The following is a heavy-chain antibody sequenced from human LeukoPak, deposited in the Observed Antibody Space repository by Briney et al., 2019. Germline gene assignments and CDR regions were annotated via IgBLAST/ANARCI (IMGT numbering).Heavy chain of an antibody. CDR3: ARAKNYDFWSGLYYFDY. D-gene: IGHD3-3*01. CDR1: GGSFSGYY. J-gene: IGHJ4*02. CDR2: INHSGST. Sequence: SETLSLTCAVYGGSFSGYYWSWIRQPPGKGLEWIGEINHSGSTNYNPSLKSRVTISVDTSKNQFSLKLSSVTAADTAVHYCARAKNYDFWSGLYYFDYWGQGTLVTVSS. V-gene: IGHV4-34*01.